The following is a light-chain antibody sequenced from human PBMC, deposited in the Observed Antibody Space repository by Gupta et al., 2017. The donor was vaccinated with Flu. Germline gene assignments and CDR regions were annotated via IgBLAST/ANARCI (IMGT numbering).Light chain of an antibody. CDR2: DVT. CDR1: SSDVGGYNY. Sequence: QSALTQPRSVSGSPRQSVTISCTGTSSDVGGYNYVSWYQQHPGKAPKLIIYDVTKRPSGVPDRFSGSKSGNTASLTISGLQAEDEANYYCCSYAGSSLVVFGGGTKLTVL. CDR3: CSYAGSSLVV. J-gene: IGLJ2*01. V-gene: IGLV2-11*01.